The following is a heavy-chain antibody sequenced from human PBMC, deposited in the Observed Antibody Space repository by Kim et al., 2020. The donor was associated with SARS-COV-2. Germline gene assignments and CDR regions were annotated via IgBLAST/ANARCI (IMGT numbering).Heavy chain of an antibody. Sequence: SETLSLTCTVSGGSISSYYWSWIRQPPGKGLEWVGFIYYSGSTNYNPSLKSRVTITVDTSKNQFSLTLSSVTAADTAVYYCSRGIVVVPASGYWFDSWG. CDR3: SRGIVVVPASGYWFDS. V-gene: IGHV4-59*01. D-gene: IGHD2-2*01. CDR1: GGSISSYY. CDR2: IYYSGST. J-gene: IGHJ5*01.